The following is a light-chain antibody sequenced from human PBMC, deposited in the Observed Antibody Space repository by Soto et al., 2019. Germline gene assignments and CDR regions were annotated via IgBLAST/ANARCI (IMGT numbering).Light chain of an antibody. CDR2: DAS. CDR1: QSIRTD. CDR3: QQYNNWPPWT. J-gene: IGKJ1*01. V-gene: IGKV3D-15*01. Sequence: DIVMTQSPATLSVSPGERATLSCRASQSIRTDLAWYQQKSGQGPRLLIYDASTRATGIPARFSGSGSGTEFTLTISSLQSEDFAVYYCQQYNNWPPWTLGHGTKVDIK.